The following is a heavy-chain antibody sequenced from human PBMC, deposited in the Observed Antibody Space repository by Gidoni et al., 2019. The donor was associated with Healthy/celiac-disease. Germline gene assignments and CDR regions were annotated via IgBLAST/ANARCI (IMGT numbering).Heavy chain of an antibody. D-gene: IGHD2-2*02. V-gene: IGHV3-23*01. Sequence: EVQLLESGGGLVQTGGALRLSCSASGFTFSSYAMSWVRQAPGKGLEWVSAISGSGGSTYYADSVKGRFTISRDNSKNTLYLQMNSLRAEDTAVYYCAKSEYCSSTSCYNYWGQGTLVTVSS. CDR3: AKSEYCSSTSCYNY. CDR2: ISGSGGST. J-gene: IGHJ4*02. CDR1: GFTFSSYA.